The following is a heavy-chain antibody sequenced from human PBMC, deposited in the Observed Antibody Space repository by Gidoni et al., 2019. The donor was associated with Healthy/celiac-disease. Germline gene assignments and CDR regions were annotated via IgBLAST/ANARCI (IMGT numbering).Heavy chain of an antibody. Sequence: EVQLVESGGGLVQPGGSLRLSCAASGFTFSSYSMNWVRQAPGKGLEWVSYSSSSSSTIYYADSVKGRFTISRDNAKNSLYLQMNSLRAEDTAVYYCARVGLEMATTSFGFDIWGQGTMVTVSS. D-gene: IGHD5-12*01. CDR2: SSSSSSTI. CDR1: GFTFSSYS. J-gene: IGHJ3*02. CDR3: ARVGLEMATTSFGFDI. V-gene: IGHV3-48*01.